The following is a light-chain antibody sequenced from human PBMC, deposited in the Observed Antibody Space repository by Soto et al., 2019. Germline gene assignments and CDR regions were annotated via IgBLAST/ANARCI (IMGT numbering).Light chain of an antibody. Sequence: QAVVTQPPSASGTPGQRVTISCSGSSSNIGSKTVNWYQQLPGTAPKLLIYMDNQRPSGVPDRFSGSKSGTSASLAISGLQPEDEADYFCAAWDDSLNGWVFGGGTKVTVL. CDR1: SSNIGSKT. CDR3: AAWDDSLNGWV. CDR2: MDN. V-gene: IGLV1-44*01. J-gene: IGLJ3*02.